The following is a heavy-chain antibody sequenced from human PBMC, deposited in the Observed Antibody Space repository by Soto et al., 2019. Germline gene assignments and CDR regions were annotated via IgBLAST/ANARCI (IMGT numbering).Heavy chain of an antibody. Sequence: GASVKVSCKVSGYTLTELSMHWVRQAPGKGLEWMGGFDPEDGETIYAQKFQGRVTMTADASTSTAYMELSSLRSEDTAVYYCARGARGIVARYYYYGMDVWGQGTTVTVSS. D-gene: IGHD3-22*01. CDR2: FDPEDGET. CDR3: ARGARGIVARYYYYGMDV. J-gene: IGHJ6*02. CDR1: GYTLTELS. V-gene: IGHV1-24*01.